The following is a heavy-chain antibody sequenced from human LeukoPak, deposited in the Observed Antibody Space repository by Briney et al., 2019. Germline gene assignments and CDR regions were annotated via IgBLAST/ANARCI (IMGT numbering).Heavy chain of an antibody. J-gene: IGHJ3*02. V-gene: IGHV3-23*01. CDR3: AKITVVTPGAFDI. Sequence: GGSLRPSCAASGFTFSSYAMSWVRQAPGKGLEWVSAISGSGGSTYYADSVKGRFTISRDNSKNTLYLQMNSLRAEDTAVYYCAKITVVTPGAFDIWGQGTMVTVSS. CDR2: ISGSGGST. D-gene: IGHD2-21*02. CDR1: GFTFSSYA.